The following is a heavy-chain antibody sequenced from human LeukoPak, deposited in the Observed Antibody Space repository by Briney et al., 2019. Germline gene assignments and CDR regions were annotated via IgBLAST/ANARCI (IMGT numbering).Heavy chain of an antibody. J-gene: IGHJ4*02. CDR2: ISYDGSNK. V-gene: IGHV3-30*18. Sequence: AGGSLRLPCAASGFTFSSYGMHWVRQAPGKGLEWVAVISYDGSNKYYADSVKGRFTISRDNSKNTLYLQMNSLRAEDTAVYYCAKGSSSWPLDYWGQGTLVTVSS. CDR1: GFTFSSYG. CDR3: AKGSSSWPLDY. D-gene: IGHD6-13*01.